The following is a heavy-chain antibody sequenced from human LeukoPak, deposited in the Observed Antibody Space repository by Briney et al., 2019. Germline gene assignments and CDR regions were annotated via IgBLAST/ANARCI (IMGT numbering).Heavy chain of an antibody. J-gene: IGHJ4*02. D-gene: IGHD4-17*01. CDR2: IYYRGST. CDR1: GGSINNYY. V-gene: IGHV4-59*01. Sequence: PSETLSLTCTVSGGSINNYYWSWIRQPPRQGLEWIGYIYYRGSTNYNPSLKSRVTFSVDTSKNQFSLKLNSVTAADTAVYYCARGGDYGDLRYFDYWGQGTLVTVSS. CDR3: ARGGDYGDLRYFDY.